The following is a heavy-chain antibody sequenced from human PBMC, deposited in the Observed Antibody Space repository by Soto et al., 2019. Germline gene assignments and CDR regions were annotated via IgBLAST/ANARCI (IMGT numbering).Heavy chain of an antibody. CDR2: ISYDGSNK. V-gene: IGHV3-30*18. J-gene: IGHJ4*02. Sequence: RLSCAASGFTFSSYGMHWVRQAPGKGLEGVAVISYDGSNKYYADSVKGRFTISRDNSKNTLYLQMNSLRAEETAVYYCAKQRGVYDFWSGYYVDYWGQGTLVTVS. CDR1: GFTFSSYG. D-gene: IGHD3-3*01. CDR3: AKQRGVYDFWSGYYVDY.